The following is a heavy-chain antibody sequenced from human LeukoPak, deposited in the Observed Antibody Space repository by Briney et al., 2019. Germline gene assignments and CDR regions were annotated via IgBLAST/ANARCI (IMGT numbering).Heavy chain of an antibody. CDR2: ISSSGSTI. J-gene: IGHJ6*03. V-gene: IGHV3-11*04. D-gene: IGHD6-6*01. CDR1: GFTFSDYY. CDR3: ARGASSSPKFRYYYYMDV. Sequence: GGSLRLSCAASGFTFSDYYMSWIRQAPGKGLEWVSYISSSGSTIYYADSVKGRFTISRDNAKNSLYLQMNSLRAEDTAVYYCARGASSSPKFRYYYYMDVWGKGTTVTVSS.